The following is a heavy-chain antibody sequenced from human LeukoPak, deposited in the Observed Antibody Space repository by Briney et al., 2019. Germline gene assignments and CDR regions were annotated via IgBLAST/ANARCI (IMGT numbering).Heavy chain of an antibody. D-gene: IGHD2-21*01. V-gene: IGHV3-53*01. CDR3: VRNSGELGD. CDR2: IYSAGGK. J-gene: IGHJ4*02. Sequence: PGGSLRLSCAASGFTFSNNYMSWVRRAAGKGLEWVALIYSAGGKYYSDSVKGRFTISRDNSKNTLHLQMNSLRAEDTAVYYCVRNSGELGDWGQGTLVTVSS. CDR1: GFTFSNNY.